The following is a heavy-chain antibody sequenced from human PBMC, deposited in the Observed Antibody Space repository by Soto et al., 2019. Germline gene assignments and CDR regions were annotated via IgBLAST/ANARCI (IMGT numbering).Heavy chain of an antibody. D-gene: IGHD6-13*01. J-gene: IGHJ6*03. CDR1: GSTFTSYD. V-gene: IGHV1-8*01. CDR2: MDPSRGNT. CDR3: ASGGSSTSYYYYMDV. Sequence: QVQLVQSGAEVKKPGASVKVSCQASGSTFTSYDINWVRQATGPGLERMGGMDPSRGNTGYAGEFQGRVTMTRNTSTSTAYMELSRLRPEDTAVYYCASGGSSTSYYYYMDVWGQGTTVTVSS.